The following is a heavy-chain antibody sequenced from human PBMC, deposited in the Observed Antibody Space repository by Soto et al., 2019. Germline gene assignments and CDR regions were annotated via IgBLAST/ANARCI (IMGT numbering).Heavy chain of an antibody. Sequence: PSETLSLTCAVYGGSFSGYYWSWIRQPPGKGLEWIGEINHSGSTNYNPSLKSRVTISGDTSKNQFSLKLSSVTAADTAVYYCARAKWGPPFSDPESLFLTNYYHGVLHWGQGTALTVSS. CDR3: ARAKWGPPFSDPESLFLTNYYHGVLH. J-gene: IGHJ6*02. V-gene: IGHV4-34*01. CDR1: GGSFSGYY. CDR2: INHSGST. D-gene: IGHD7-27*01.